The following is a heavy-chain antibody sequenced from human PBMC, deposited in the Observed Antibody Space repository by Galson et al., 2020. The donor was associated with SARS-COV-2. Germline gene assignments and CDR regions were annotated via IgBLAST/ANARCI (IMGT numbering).Heavy chain of an antibody. CDR3: ARDPSRGSGHYYADNAFDI. D-gene: IGHD3-22*01. Sequence: TGGSLRLSCAASGFTFSSYWMHWVRQAPGKGLVWVSRINSDGSSTTYADSVKGRFTISRDNAKNTLYLQMNSLRAEDTAVYYCARDPSRGSGHYYADNAFDIWGQGTMVTVSS. J-gene: IGHJ3*02. V-gene: IGHV3-74*01. CDR1: GFTFSSYW. CDR2: INSDGSST.